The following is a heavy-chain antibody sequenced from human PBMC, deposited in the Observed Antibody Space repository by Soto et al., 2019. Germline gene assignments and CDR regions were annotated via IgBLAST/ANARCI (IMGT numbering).Heavy chain of an antibody. CDR2: ISGSADST. D-gene: IGHD3-3*01. CDR1: GFTFSSYA. CDR3: ATVNTIFGVESYYYGMDV. Sequence: GGSLRLSCAASGFTFSSYAMSWVRQAPGKXLEWVSAISGSADSTYYADSVKGRFTISRGNSKNTLYLQMNSLRAKDTAVYYCATVNTIFGVESYYYGMDVWGQGTTVTVSS. V-gene: IGHV3-23*01. J-gene: IGHJ6*02.